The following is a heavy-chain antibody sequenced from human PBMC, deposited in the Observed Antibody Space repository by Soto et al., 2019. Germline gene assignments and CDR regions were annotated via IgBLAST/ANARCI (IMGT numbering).Heavy chain of an antibody. Sequence: SETLSLTCTGSGGSVSSGSYYWSWIRQPPGKGLEWIGYIYYTGSTNYNPSLKSRVTISMDTSKNQFSLKVRSVTAADTAVYYCARLDYALDHWGQGTLVTVSS. V-gene: IGHV4-61*01. CDR3: ARLDYALDH. CDR1: GGSVSSGSYY. CDR2: IYYTGST. J-gene: IGHJ4*02. D-gene: IGHD2-2*01.